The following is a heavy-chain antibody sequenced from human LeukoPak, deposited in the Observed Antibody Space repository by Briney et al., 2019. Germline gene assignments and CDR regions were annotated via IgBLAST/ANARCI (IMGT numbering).Heavy chain of an antibody. Sequence: ASVKVSCKASGYTFTSYGISWVRQAPGQGLEWMGWISAYNGNTNYAQKLQGRVTMTTDTSTSTAYMELRSLRSDDTAVYYCARELDYYDSSXYYREDYWGQGTLVTVSS. J-gene: IGHJ4*02. V-gene: IGHV1-18*01. CDR3: ARELDYYDSSXYYREDY. CDR1: GYTFTSYG. D-gene: IGHD3-22*01. CDR2: ISAYNGNT.